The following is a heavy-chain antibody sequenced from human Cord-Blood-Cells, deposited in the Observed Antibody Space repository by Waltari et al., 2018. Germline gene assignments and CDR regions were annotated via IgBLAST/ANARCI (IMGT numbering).Heavy chain of an antibody. CDR3: ARDSTMVTDY. Sequence: EVQLVESGGGPVKPGGSLRLSCAASGFTFSSYSMNWFRQGPGKGLGWVSSISSSSSYIYYADSVKGRFTISRDNAKNSLYLQMNSLRAEDTAVYYCARDSTMVTDYWGQGTLVTVSS. D-gene: IGHD3-10*01. CDR1: GFTFSSYS. V-gene: IGHV3-21*01. J-gene: IGHJ4*02. CDR2: ISSSSSYI.